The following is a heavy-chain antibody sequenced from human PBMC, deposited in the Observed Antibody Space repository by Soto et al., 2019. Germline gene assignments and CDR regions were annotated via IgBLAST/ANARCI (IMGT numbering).Heavy chain of an antibody. Sequence: ETLSVTCTVSVGSVSSYYWSWIRQRPGKGLEWIGYIYYSGSTNYNPSLKSRVTISVDTSKNQFSLKLSSVTAADTAVYYCARDFRKYYYDSSGYFPAVWGQGTLVTVSS. CDR1: VGSVSSYY. J-gene: IGHJ4*02. V-gene: IGHV4-59*02. CDR3: ARDFRKYYYDSSGYFPAV. D-gene: IGHD3-22*01. CDR2: IYYSGST.